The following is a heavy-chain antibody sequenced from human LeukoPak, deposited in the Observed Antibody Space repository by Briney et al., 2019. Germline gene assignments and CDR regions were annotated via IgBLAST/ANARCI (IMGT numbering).Heavy chain of an antibody. CDR2: IYYSGST. D-gene: IGHD3-10*01. Sequence: SETLPLTCTVSGGSISSYYWSWIRQPPGKGLEWIGYIYYSGSTNYNPSLKSRVTISVDTSKNQFSLKLSSVTAADTAVYYCARWAITMVRGVISGFWFDPWGQGTLVTVSS. CDR1: GGSISSYY. J-gene: IGHJ5*02. CDR3: ARWAITMVRGVISGFWFDP. V-gene: IGHV4-59*01.